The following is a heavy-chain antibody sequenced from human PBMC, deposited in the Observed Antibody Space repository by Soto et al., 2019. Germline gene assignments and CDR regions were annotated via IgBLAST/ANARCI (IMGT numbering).Heavy chain of an antibody. CDR3: ASHRGNTYGPYDY. Sequence: QVQLQESGPGLVKPSGTLSLTCAVSGGYIGSGNWWSWVRQPPGKGLEWIGEISHSGSTNYNPSLKRRLTISVDRSNNQFSLRLTSVTAADTAVYYCASHRGNTYGPYDYWGQGTLVTVSS. V-gene: IGHV4-4*02. CDR2: ISHSGST. J-gene: IGHJ4*02. D-gene: IGHD5-18*01. CDR1: GGYIGSGNW.